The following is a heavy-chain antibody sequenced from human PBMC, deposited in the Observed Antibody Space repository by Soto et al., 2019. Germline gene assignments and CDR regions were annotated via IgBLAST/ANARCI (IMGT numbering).Heavy chain of an antibody. J-gene: IGHJ5*02. CDR1: GGTFSRYA. Sequence: GSSVKVSCKASGGTFSRYAISWVRQAPGQGLEWMGWINPKSGGTNYAQKFQGWVTMTRDTSISTAYMELSRLRSDDTAVYYCARGTKTWYYDILTGDRWGNNWFDRWGQGTLATVSS. D-gene: IGHD3-9*01. V-gene: IGHV1-2*04. CDR2: INPKSGGT. CDR3: ARGTKTWYYDILTGDRWGNNWFDR.